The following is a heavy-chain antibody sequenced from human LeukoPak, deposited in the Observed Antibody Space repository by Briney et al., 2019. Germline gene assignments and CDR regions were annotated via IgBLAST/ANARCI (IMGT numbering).Heavy chain of an antibody. Sequence: ASVKVSCKVSGHTLTDLSTHWVRQTPGGGLEWMGGLDPEDGETIYAQKFQGRVTMTEDTSTDTAYMELSSLRSEDTAVYYCATGGIYSLLDYWGQGTLVTGSS. D-gene: IGHD1-26*01. CDR3: ATGGIYSLLDY. CDR1: GHTLTDLS. V-gene: IGHV1-24*01. CDR2: LDPEDGET. J-gene: IGHJ4*02.